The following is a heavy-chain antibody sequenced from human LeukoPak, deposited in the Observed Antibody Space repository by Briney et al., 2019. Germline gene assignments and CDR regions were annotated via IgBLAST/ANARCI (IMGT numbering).Heavy chain of an antibody. CDR2: ISSSGSTI. V-gene: IGHV3-11*04. Sequence: SGGSLRLSCAASGFTFSDYYMSWIRQAPGKGLEWVSYISSSGSTIYYADSVKGRFTISRDNAKNSLYLQMNSLRAEDTAVYYCARDSDGDYEGLRYFDLWGRGTLVTVSS. CDR1: GFTFSDYY. CDR3: ARDSDGDYEGLRYFDL. D-gene: IGHD4-17*01. J-gene: IGHJ2*01.